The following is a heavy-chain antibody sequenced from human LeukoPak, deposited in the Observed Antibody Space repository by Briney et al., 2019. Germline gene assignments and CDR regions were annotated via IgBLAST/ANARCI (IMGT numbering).Heavy chain of an antibody. CDR1: GYIFTVYY. CDR2: INPLNGAT. J-gene: IGHJ3*01. CDR3: ARGPSSGAFDF. Sequence: ASVKVSCKASGYIFTVYYMHWLRQAPGQGLEWMGWINPLNGATGYAHKLQGRVTMTRDTSINTAYMELSGLTSDDTAVYFCARGPSSGAFDFWGQGTMVTVSS. V-gene: IGHV1-2*02. D-gene: IGHD6-6*01.